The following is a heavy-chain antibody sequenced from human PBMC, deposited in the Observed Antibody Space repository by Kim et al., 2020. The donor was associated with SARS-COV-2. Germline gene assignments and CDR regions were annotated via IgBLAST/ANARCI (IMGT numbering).Heavy chain of an antibody. D-gene: IGHD3-22*01. CDR1: GFTFSSYW. V-gene: IGHV3-7*01. J-gene: IGHJ5*02. CDR2: IKQDGSDK. Sequence: GGSLRLSCAASGFTFSSYWMSWVRQAPGKGLEWVANIKQDGSDKYYVDSVKGRFTISRDNAKNSLYLQMNSLRAEDTAVYYCARATIINYYDSSGYPNWFDPWGQGTLVTVSS. CDR3: ARATIINYYDSSGYPNWFDP.